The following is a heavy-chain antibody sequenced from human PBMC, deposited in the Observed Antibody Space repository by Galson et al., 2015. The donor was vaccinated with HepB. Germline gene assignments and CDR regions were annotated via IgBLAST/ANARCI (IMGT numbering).Heavy chain of an antibody. D-gene: IGHD6-19*01. CDR3: ARAGYDSGWYAFDY. CDR2: IYASGTT. V-gene: IGHV4-4*07. Sequence: ETLSPTCSVAGGSINNDYWCWIRQPAGKRLEWIGRIYASGTTNYNPSLTGRVTMSVDTSKNPFSLNLSSVSAADTAVYYCARAGYDSGWYAFDYWGQGTLVTVSS. CDR1: GGSINNDY. J-gene: IGHJ4*02.